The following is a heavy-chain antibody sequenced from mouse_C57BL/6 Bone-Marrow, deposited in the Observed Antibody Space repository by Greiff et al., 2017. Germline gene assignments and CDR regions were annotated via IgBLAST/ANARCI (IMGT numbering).Heavy chain of an antibody. D-gene: IGHD1-1*01. V-gene: IGHV1-69*01. CDR3: ARWRATVVAGDYFDY. J-gene: IGHJ2*01. CDR1: GYTFTSYW. Sequence: QVQLQQPGAELVMPGASVKLSCKASGYTFTSYWMHWVKQRPGQGLEWIGEIDPSDSYTNYNQKFKGKSTLTVDKSSSTAYMQLSSLTYGDSAVYYCARWRATVVAGDYFDYWGQGTTLTVSA. CDR2: IDPSDSYT.